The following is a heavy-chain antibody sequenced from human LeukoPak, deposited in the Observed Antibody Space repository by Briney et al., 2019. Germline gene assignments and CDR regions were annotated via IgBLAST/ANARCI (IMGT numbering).Heavy chain of an antibody. V-gene: IGHV4-4*07. Sequence: SETLSLTCTVSGGSIRSYWGWIRQPAGKGLEWIGRIYGSGSTDYNPSLKSRVTMSIDTSKNQFSLNLIPVTAANTAVYYCARDSGTTGEVKFDPWGQGTLVTVSS. J-gene: IGHJ5*02. CDR1: GGSIRSY. CDR2: IYGSGST. CDR3: ARDSGTTGEVKFDP. D-gene: IGHD3-10*01.